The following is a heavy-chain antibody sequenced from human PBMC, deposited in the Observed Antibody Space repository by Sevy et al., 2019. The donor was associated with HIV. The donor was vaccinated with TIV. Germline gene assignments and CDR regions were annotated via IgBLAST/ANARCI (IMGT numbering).Heavy chain of an antibody. CDR2: ISCSGDNT. J-gene: IGHJ6*02. V-gene: IGHV3-23*01. CDR3: AKNENFWRGYLDMEV. D-gene: IGHD3-3*01. CDR1: GFTFSNYA. Sequence: GESLKISCSASGFTFSNYAMNWVRQTPGKGLEWVSSISCSGDNTYYADSVKGGFTISRDISYNTVTLQMSSLRAEDTAVDYCAKNENFWRGYLDMEVWGQGTTVTVSS.